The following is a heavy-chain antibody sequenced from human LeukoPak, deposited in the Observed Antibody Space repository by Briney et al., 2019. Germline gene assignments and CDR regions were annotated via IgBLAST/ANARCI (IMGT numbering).Heavy chain of an antibody. J-gene: IGHJ3*02. CDR1: GGSISSYY. D-gene: IGHD3-22*01. V-gene: IGHV4-4*07. Sequence: SETLSLTCTVSGGSISSYYWSWIRQPAGKGLEWIGRIYTSGSTNYNPSLKSRVTMSVDTSKNQFSLKLSSVTAADTAVYYCARAYYYDSSGYYSRGFAFDIWGQGTMVTVSS. CDR2: IYTSGST. CDR3: ARAYYYDSSGYYSRGFAFDI.